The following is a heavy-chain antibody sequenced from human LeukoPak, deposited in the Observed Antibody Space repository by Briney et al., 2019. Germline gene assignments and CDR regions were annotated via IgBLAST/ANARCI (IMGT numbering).Heavy chain of an antibody. CDR1: GFTFSDYY. V-gene: IGHV3-11*04. CDR2: ISSSGSTI. CDR3: ARGLKWWVSRSSASSSWYIV. J-gene: IGHJ4*02. Sequence: GGSLRLSCAASGFTFSDYYMSWIRQAPGKGLEWVSYISSSGSTIYYADSVKGRFTISRDNAKNSLYLQMNSLRAEDTAVYYCARGLKWWVSRSSASSSWYIVWGQGTLVTVSS. D-gene: IGHD6-13*01.